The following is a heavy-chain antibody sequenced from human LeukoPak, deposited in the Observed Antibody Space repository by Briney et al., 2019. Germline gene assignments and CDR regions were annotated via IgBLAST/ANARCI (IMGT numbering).Heavy chain of an antibody. J-gene: IGHJ4*02. V-gene: IGHV3-73*01. CDR2: IRSKANNYAT. CDR3: TRLDDSSGYYYEGFDY. Sequence: GGSLRLSCAASGFTFSGSAMHWVRQASGKGLEWVGRIRSKANNYATAYAASVKDRFTVSRDDSKNTAYLQMNSLKTEDTAVYYCTRLDDSSGYYYEGFDYWGQGTLVTVSS. CDR1: GFTFSGSA. D-gene: IGHD3-22*01.